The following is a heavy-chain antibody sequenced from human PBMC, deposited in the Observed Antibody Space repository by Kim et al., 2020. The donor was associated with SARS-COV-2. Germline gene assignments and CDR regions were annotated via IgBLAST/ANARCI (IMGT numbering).Heavy chain of an antibody. D-gene: IGHD3-22*01. J-gene: IGHJ4*02. Sequence: QKFQGRVTITRDTAASPAYMELSSLRSEDTAVYYCARQNYYDSSGPIDYWGQGTLVTVSS. CDR3: ARQNYYDSSGPIDY. V-gene: IGHV1-3*01.